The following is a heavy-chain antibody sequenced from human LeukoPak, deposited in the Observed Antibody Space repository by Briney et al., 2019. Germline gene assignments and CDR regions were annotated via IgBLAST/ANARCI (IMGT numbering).Heavy chain of an antibody. Sequence: PSETLSLTCAVYGGSFSGYYWSWIRQPPGKGPEWIGEINHSGSTNYNPSLKSRVTISVDTSKNQFSLKLSSVTAADTAVYYCARALMVYYYYYGMDVWGQGTTVTVSS. CDR2: INHSGST. J-gene: IGHJ6*02. V-gene: IGHV4-34*01. CDR1: GGSFSGYY. D-gene: IGHD3-10*01. CDR3: ARALMVYYYYYGMDV.